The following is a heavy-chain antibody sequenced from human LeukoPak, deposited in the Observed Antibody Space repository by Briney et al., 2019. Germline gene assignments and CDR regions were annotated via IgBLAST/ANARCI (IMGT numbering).Heavy chain of an antibody. CDR1: GFTFSNAW. D-gene: IGHD3-3*01. Sequence: RGSLRLSCAASGFTFSNAWMSWVGQAPGKGLEWVGRIKSKTDGGTIDYAAPVKGRFTISRDDSKNTLSLQMSSLKTEDTAVYYWTTVFGVVIIGYYYYMDVWGKATTVTVPS. V-gene: IGHV3-15*01. CDR2: IKSKTDGGTI. CDR3: TTVFGVVIIGYYYYMDV. J-gene: IGHJ6*03.